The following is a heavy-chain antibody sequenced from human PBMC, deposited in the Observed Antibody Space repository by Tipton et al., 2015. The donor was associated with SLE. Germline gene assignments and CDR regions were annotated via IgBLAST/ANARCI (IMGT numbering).Heavy chain of an antibody. CDR3: ARPLVGNHYDMGV. CDR2: IYPGDSDT. V-gene: IGHV5-51*01. J-gene: IGHJ6*02. Sequence: VQLVQSGAEVKKPGESLTISCRGSGYIFTNFWIGWVRQMPGKGLEWMGIIYPGDSDTRYSPSFQGQVTISVDKSINTAYLQWSSLKASDTAMYYCARPLVGNHYDMGVWGQGTTVTVSS. CDR1: GYIFTNFW. D-gene: IGHD1-14*01.